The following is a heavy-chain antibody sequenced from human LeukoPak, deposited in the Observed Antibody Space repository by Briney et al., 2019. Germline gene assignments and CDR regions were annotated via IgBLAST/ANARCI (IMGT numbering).Heavy chain of an antibody. Sequence: GGSLSLSCAASGFTFSSYAMSWVRQAPGKGLEWVSAISGSGGSTYYADSVKGRFTISRDNFKNTLYLQMNSLRAEDTAVCYCATPIAATRLWGQGTLVTVSS. CDR1: GFTFSSYA. CDR3: ATPIAATRL. CDR2: ISGSGGST. D-gene: IGHD6-13*01. V-gene: IGHV3-23*01. J-gene: IGHJ4*02.